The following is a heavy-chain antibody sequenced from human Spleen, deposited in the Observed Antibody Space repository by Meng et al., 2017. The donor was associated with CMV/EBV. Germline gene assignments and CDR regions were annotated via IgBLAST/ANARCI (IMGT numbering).Heavy chain of an antibody. V-gene: IGHV1-69*05. J-gene: IGHJ5*02. CDR2: IIPIFGTA. D-gene: IGHD6-13*01. CDR3: ARVAAADYVGLQWFDP. CDR1: GGTFSSYA. Sequence: SGGTFSSYAISWVRQAPGQGLEWMGGIIPIFGTANYAQKFQGRVTITMDESTSTAYMELSSLRSEDTAVYYCARVAAADYVGLQWFDPWGQGTLVTV.